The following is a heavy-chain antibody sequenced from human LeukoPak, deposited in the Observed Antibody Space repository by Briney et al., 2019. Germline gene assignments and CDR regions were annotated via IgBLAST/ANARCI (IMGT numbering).Heavy chain of an antibody. CDR3: ARVRDRMKGYKFDH. Sequence: SVKVSCKASGGTFSSYAISWVRQAPGQGLEWMGRIIPILGIANYAQKFQGRVTITADKSTSTAYMELSSLRSEDTAVYYCARVRDRMKGYKFDHWGQGTLVTVSS. CDR1: GGTFSSYA. D-gene: IGHD5-18*01. V-gene: IGHV1-69*04. CDR2: IIPILGIA. J-gene: IGHJ4*02.